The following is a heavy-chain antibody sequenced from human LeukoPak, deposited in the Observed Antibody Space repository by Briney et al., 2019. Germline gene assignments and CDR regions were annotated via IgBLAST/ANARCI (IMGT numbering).Heavy chain of an antibody. D-gene: IGHD6-19*01. CDR3: ARGSGTGWYTKGYFDY. V-gene: IGHV3-9*01. CDR2: IGWNSGSI. Sequence: GRSLRLSCAASGFTFDDYAMHWVRQAPGKGLEWVSGIGWNSGSIDYAVSVKGRFTISRDNAKNSLSLQMNSLRPDDTALYYCARGSGTGWYTKGYFDYWGQGTLVTVSS. J-gene: IGHJ4*02. CDR1: GFTFDDYA.